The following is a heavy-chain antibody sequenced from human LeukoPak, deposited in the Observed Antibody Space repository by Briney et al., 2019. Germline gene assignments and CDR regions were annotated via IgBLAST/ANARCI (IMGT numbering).Heavy chain of an antibody. CDR3: ARGGAY. CDR1: GFAFSSYA. Sequence: GGSLRLSCAASGFAFSSYAMHWVRQAPGKGPEWVAVISYDGSNKYYADSVKGRFTISRDNSKNTLYLQMNSLRAEDTAVYYCARGGAYWGQGTLVTVSS. V-gene: IGHV3-30*04. J-gene: IGHJ4*02. D-gene: IGHD4/OR15-4a*01. CDR2: ISYDGSNK.